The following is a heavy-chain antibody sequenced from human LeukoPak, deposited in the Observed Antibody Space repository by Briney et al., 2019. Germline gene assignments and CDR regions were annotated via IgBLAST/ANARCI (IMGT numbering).Heavy chain of an antibody. Sequence: GGSLRLSCAASGSTFNAYHMSWIRQAPGKGLEWISSITNGGNSGYTIYYADSVKGRFTISRDNAKNSLYLQMNNLRPEDTAVYFCARDSYISGSDYWGQGTLVTVSS. CDR1: GSTFNAYH. CDR3: ARDSYISGSDY. V-gene: IGHV3-11*01. J-gene: IGHJ4*02. D-gene: IGHD6-19*01. CDR2: ITNGGNSGYTI.